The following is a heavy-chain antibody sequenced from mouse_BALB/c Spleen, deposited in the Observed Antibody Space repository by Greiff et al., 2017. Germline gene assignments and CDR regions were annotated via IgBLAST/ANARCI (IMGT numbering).Heavy chain of an antibody. Sequence: EVQVVESGGGLVKPGGSLKLSCAASGFTFSSYAMSWVRQTPEKRLEWVATISSGGSYTYYPDSVKGRFTISRDNAKNTLYLQMSSLRSEDTAMYYCARQGDGGFAYWGQGTLVTVSA. CDR1: GFTFSSYA. V-gene: IGHV5-9-3*01. CDR3: ARQGDGGFAY. J-gene: IGHJ3*01. D-gene: IGHD3-3*01. CDR2: ISSGGSYT.